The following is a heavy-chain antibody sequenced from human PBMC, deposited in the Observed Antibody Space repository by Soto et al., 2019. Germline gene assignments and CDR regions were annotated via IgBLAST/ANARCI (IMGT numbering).Heavy chain of an antibody. CDR1: GGSISSGGYY. CDR2: IYYSGST. D-gene: IGHD3-9*01. J-gene: IGHJ6*02. CDR3: ARSRGDYDILTGNYYYGMDV. Sequence: SETLSLTCTVSGGSISSGGYYWSWIRQHPGKGLEWIGYIYYSGSTYYNPSLKSRVTISVDTSKNQFSLKLSSVTAADTAVYYCARSRGDYDILTGNYYYGMDVWGQGTTVTVSS. V-gene: IGHV4-31*03.